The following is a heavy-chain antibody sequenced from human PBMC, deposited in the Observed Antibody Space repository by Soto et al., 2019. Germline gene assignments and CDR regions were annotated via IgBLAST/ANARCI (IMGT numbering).Heavy chain of an antibody. CDR2: VSGYNGNT. CDR3: ARARGPDYDPPPYSYYMDV. J-gene: IGHJ6*03. V-gene: IGHV1-18*01. Sequence: GASVKVSCKASGYTFTSYGISWVRQAPGQGPEWTGWVSGYNGNTNYAQKLQGRVTMTTDTSTSTAYMELRSLRYDDTAVYYCARARGPDYDPPPYSYYMDVWGKGTTVT. CDR1: GYTFTSYG. D-gene: IGHD3-16*01.